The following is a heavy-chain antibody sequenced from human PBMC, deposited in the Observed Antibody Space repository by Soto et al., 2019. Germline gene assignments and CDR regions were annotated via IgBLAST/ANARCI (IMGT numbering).Heavy chain of an antibody. CDR1: GFTFSSYA. D-gene: IGHD6-13*01. V-gene: IGHV3-30-3*01. CDR2: ISYDGSNK. Sequence: GGSLRLSCAASGFTFSSYAMHWVRQAPGKGLEWVAVISYDGSNKYYADSVKGRFTISRDNSKNTLYLQMNSLRAEDTAVYYCARDLYSSSWYLTTYYYYYGMDVWGQGTTVTVSS. CDR3: ARDLYSSSWYLTTYYYYYGMDV. J-gene: IGHJ6*02.